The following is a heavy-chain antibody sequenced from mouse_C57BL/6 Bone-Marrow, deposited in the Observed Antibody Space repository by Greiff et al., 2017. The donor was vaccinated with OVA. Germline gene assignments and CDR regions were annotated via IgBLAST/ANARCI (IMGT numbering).Heavy chain of an antibody. CDR3: ARRLTTVVATENAMDY. V-gene: IGHV1-82*01. J-gene: IGHJ4*01. CDR1: GYAFSSSW. D-gene: IGHD1-1*01. Sequence: VQLVESGPELVKPGASVKISCKASGYAFSSSWMNWVKQRPGKGLEWIGRIYPGDGDTNYNGKFKGKATLTADKSSSTAYMQLSSLTSEDSAVYFCARRLTTVVATENAMDYWGQGTSVTVSS. CDR2: IYPGDGDT.